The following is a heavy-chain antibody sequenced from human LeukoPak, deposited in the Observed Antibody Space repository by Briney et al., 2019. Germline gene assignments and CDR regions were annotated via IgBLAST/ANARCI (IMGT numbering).Heavy chain of an antibody. J-gene: IGHJ4*02. CDR2: ISSSSSYT. CDR3: ARALYCSSTRGNGPMGYYFDY. Sequence: KPGGSLRLSCAVSGFTFSNYYMSWIRQAPGKGLEWVSYISSSSSYTNYADSVKGRFTISRDNAKNSLYLQMNSLRAENTAVYYCARALYCSSTRGNGPMGYYFDYWGQGTLVTVSS. V-gene: IGHV3-11*03. D-gene: IGHD2-2*01. CDR1: GFTFSNYY.